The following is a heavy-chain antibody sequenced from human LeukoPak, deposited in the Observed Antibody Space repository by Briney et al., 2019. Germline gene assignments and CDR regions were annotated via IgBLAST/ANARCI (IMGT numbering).Heavy chain of an antibody. D-gene: IGHD3-22*01. Sequence: GGSLRLSCAASGFAFSRPAMHWLRQAPGKGLEWVGRIRSKPNNYATTYSASVEGRFTISRDDSKNMTFLQMNSLQAEDTAVYYCARALDSSGYELDLYYMDVWGKGTTVTISS. V-gene: IGHV3-73*01. CDR3: ARALDSSGYELDLYYMDV. CDR1: GFAFSRPA. J-gene: IGHJ6*03. CDR2: IRSKPNNYAT.